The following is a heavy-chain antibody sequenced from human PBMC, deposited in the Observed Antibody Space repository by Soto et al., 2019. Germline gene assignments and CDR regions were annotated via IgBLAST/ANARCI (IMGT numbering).Heavy chain of an antibody. Sequence: QVQLVQSEAEVKKSGASVKVSCKASGYTFTNYGISWVRQAPGQGLEWMGWISVNNGNTNYAQKLQGRVTMTTDTSTSTAYMELSSMRSNDTAIYVCARYKSYLGDDYLGQGTLVTVSS. CDR3: ARYKSYLGDDY. J-gene: IGHJ4*02. D-gene: IGHD1-26*01. V-gene: IGHV1-18*01. CDR2: ISVNNGNT. CDR1: GYTFTNYG.